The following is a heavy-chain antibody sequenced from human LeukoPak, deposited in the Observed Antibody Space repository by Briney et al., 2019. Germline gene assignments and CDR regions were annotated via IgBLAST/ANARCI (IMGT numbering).Heavy chain of an antibody. CDR3: ARQGDGGRSFDY. D-gene: IGHD2-15*01. CDR1: GGSISTGSYY. J-gene: IGHJ4*02. V-gene: IGHV4-39*01. Sequence: PSETLSFARTVSGGSISTGSYYWGWIRLPPGKGLEWIGIIYYTGTTNYNPSLKSRVTISVDTSKNQFSLKLSSVTAADTAVYYCARQGDGGRSFDYWGQGTLVTVSS. CDR2: IYYTGTT.